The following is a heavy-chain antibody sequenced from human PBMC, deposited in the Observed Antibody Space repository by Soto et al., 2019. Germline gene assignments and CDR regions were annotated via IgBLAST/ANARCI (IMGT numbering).Heavy chain of an antibody. Sequence: EVQLLESGGGLVQPGGSLRLSCAASGFTFSSYAMSWVRQAPGKGLEWVSAISGSGGSTYYADSVKGRFTISRDNSKNSLYLQRNRLRAADTAVYYCASTHSYDSSGYYYDYWGQGTLVTVSS. CDR3: ASTHSYDSSGYYYDY. J-gene: IGHJ4*02. D-gene: IGHD3-22*01. V-gene: IGHV3-23*01. CDR1: GFTFSSYA. CDR2: ISGSGGST.